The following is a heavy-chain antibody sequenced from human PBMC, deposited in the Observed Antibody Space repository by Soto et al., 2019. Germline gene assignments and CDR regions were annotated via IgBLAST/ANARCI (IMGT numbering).Heavy chain of an antibody. CDR2: IDPSDSYT. Sequence: PGASLTLSCTGSGYSFTSYCISWVRQMPGKGLEWMGRIDPSDSYTNYSPSFQGRVTISADKSISTAYLQWSSLKASDTAMYYCASIAARHPGGMDVWGQGTTVTVSS. CDR3: ASIAARHPGGMDV. J-gene: IGHJ6*02. V-gene: IGHV5-10-1*01. D-gene: IGHD6-13*01. CDR1: GYSFTSYC.